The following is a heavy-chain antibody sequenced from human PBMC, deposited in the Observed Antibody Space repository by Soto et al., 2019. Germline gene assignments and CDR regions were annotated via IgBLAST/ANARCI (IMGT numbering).Heavy chain of an antibody. CDR2: IYPGGST. CDR3: ARTHDHGDYLPS. Sequence: SETLSLTCTVSGASLSSYYWSWIRQPAGKGREGIGRIYPGGSTNYNPSLKSRVTLSVDTSKNQFSLKLSSLTAADTAGYYCARTHDHGDYLPSWGQGTLVTVSS. V-gene: IGHV4-4*07. CDR1: GASLSSYY. J-gene: IGHJ5*02. D-gene: IGHD4-17*01.